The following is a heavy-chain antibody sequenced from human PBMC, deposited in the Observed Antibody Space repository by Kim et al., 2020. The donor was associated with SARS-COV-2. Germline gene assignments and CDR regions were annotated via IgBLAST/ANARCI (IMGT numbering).Heavy chain of an antibody. CDR3: VKDTGFGDYGDY. D-gene: IGHD3-10*01. V-gene: IGHV3-9*01. Sequence: GGSLRLSCAASGFTFGDYAIHWVRQAPGKGLEWVSGISWNSIYINYADSVKGRLTISRDNAKNSLYLQMNSLRVEDTALYYCVKDTGFGDYGDYGG. CDR1: GFTFGDYA. J-gene: IGHJ4*03. CDR2: ISWNSIYI.